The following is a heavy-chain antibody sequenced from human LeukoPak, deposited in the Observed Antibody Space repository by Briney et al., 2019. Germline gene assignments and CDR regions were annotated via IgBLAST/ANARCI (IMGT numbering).Heavy chain of an antibody. D-gene: IGHD1-26*01. CDR1: GFTFDDYG. J-gene: IGHJ3*02. CDR3: ARESGGDLGEAFDI. CDR2: INWNGGST. V-gene: IGHV3-20*01. Sequence: GGSLRLSCSASGFTFDDYGMSWVRQAPGKGLEWVSGINWNGGSTDYADSVKGRFTISRDNAKNSLYLQMNSLRAEDTALYHCARESGGDLGEAFDIWGQGTMVTVSS.